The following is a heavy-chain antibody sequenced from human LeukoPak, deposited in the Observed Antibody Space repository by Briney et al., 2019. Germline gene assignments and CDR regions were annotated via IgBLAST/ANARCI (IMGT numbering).Heavy chain of an antibody. CDR3: ARDRDDYNPEGAFDI. Sequence: ASVKVSCKASGYTFTNYGFSWVRQAPGQGLEWMGWISAYNGYTDYAQKFQFRVTMTTDTSTSTAYMELRSLRSDDTAVYYCARDRDDYNPEGAFDIWGQGTMVTVSS. CDR2: ISAYNGYT. D-gene: IGHD5-24*01. CDR1: GYTFTNYG. V-gene: IGHV1-18*01. J-gene: IGHJ3*02.